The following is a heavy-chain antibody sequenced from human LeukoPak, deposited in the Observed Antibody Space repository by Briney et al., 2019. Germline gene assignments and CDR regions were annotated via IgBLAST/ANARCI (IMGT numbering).Heavy chain of an antibody. J-gene: IGHJ3*02. Sequence: PGGSLRLSCAASGFTFSSYGMHWVRQAPGKGLEWVAVISYDGSNKNYADSVKGRFTISRDNSKNTVYLQMGSLRAEDMAVYYCARERRGDDAFDIWGQGTMVTVSS. V-gene: IGHV3-30*03. CDR3: ARERRGDDAFDI. D-gene: IGHD3-16*01. CDR1: GFTFSSYG. CDR2: ISYDGSNK.